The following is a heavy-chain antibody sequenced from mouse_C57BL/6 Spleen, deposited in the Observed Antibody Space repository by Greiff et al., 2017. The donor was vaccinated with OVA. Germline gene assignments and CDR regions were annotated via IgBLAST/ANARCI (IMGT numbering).Heavy chain of an antibody. V-gene: IGHV1-82*01. D-gene: IGHD4-1*01. CDR1: GYAFSSSW. CDR2: IYPGDGDT. Sequence: QVQLQQSGPELVKPGASVKISCKASGYAFSSSWMNWVKQRPGKGLEWIGRIYPGDGDTNYNGTFKGKATLTADKSSSTAYMQLSSLTSEDSAVYFCASGGWDTYYAMDYWGQGTSVTVSS. CDR3: ASGGWDTYYAMDY. J-gene: IGHJ4*01.